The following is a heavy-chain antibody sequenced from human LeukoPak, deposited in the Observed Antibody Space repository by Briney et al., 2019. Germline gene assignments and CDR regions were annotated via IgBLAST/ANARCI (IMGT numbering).Heavy chain of an antibody. J-gene: IGHJ3*02. D-gene: IGHD5-12*01. Sequence: ASVKVSCKASGYTFSSYYMHWVRQAPGQGLEWMGIINPSGGTTRYGQKFQGRVTMTRDTPTSTVYMELSSLRSEDTAVYYCARDRGDIVATIDAFDIWGQGTMVTVSS. V-gene: IGHV1-46*01. CDR1: GYTFSSYY. CDR3: ARDRGDIVATIDAFDI. CDR2: INPSGGTT.